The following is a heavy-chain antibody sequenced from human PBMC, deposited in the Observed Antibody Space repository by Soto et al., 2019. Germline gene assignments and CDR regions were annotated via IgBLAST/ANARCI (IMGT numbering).Heavy chain of an antibody. V-gene: IGHV3-48*01. Sequence: EVQLVVSGGGLVQPGGSLRLSCAASGFPFSSYSMNWVRQAPGKGLEWVSFISSGSSTIYYADSVKGRFTISRDNAKNSLYLQMNSLRADDTSVYYCATDLHDYWGQGTLVTVSS. CDR3: ATDLHDY. CDR1: GFPFSSYS. J-gene: IGHJ4*02. CDR2: ISSGSSTI.